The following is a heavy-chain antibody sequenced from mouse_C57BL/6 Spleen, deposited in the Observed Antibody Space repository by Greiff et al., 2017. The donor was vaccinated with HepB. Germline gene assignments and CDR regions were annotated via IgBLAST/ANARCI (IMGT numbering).Heavy chain of an antibody. CDR3: ARSSYYSNYRFDY. V-gene: IGHV1-52*01. Sequence: QVQLQQPGAELVRPGSSVKLSCKASGYTFTSYWMHWVKQRPIQGLEWIGNIDPSDSETHYNQKFKDKATLNVDKSSSTAYMQLSSLTSEDSAVYYCARSSYYSNYRFDYWGQGTTLTVSS. CDR2: IDPSDSET. CDR1: GYTFTSYW. D-gene: IGHD2-5*01. J-gene: IGHJ2*01.